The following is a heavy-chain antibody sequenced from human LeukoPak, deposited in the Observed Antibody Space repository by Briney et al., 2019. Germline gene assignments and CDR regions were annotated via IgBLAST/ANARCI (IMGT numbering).Heavy chain of an antibody. CDR2: ISSTGSTI. CDR1: GFIFSDYY. CDR3: APHVGLAYGDCAAPPSSSYGMAV. J-gene: IGHJ6*02. D-gene: IGHD4-17*01. V-gene: IGHV3-11*01. Sequence: GGSLRLSCDAFGFIFSDYYMSWIRQAPGEGLEWVSYISSTGSTIKYADSVEGPFTVSTPNAQHSLLLQMTRLRAEAPAVYSCAPHVGLAYGDCAAPPSSSYGMAVWGQGPTVTVSS.